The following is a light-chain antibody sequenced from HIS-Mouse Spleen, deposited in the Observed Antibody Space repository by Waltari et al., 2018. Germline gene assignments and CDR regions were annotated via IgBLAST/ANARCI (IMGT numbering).Light chain of an antibody. CDR1: SSDVGSYNL. CDR3: CSYAGSSTWV. V-gene: IGLV2-23*01. Sequence: QSALTQPASVSGSPGQSITISCTGTSSDVGSYNLVSWYQQHPGKAPKLMIYEGSKRHSGVSNRFSGSKSGNTASLTISALQAEDEADYYCCSYAGSSTWVFGGGTKLTVL. CDR2: EGS. J-gene: IGLJ3*02.